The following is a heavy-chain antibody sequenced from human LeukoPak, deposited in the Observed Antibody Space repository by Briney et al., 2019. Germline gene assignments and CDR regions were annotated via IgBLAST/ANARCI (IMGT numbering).Heavy chain of an antibody. CDR3: ARDLHGYCSGGSCYSGGWFDP. D-gene: IGHD2-15*01. J-gene: IGHJ5*02. CDR1: GGSISSSYW. Sequence: SATLSLTCGVSGGSISSSYWWSWVRQPPGKGLEWIGEIYHSGSTNYNPSLKSRVTISVDPSKNQFSLKLSSVTAADTAVYYCARDLHGYCSGGSCYSGGWFDPWGQGTLVTVSS. CDR2: IYHSGST. V-gene: IGHV4-4*02.